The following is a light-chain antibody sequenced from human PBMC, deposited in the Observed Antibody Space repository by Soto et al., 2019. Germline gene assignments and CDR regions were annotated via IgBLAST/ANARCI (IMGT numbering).Light chain of an antibody. Sequence: EIVLTQFPGALSLSPGERVTLSCRASQTVSNTYLAWYQQKCGQAPKFLNYCASNRSTGIPDSFSVSGSGTDFNLTISRLQPEDVALYYCQQYCSLPPTFGGGTKVEIK. J-gene: IGKJ4*01. CDR3: QQYCSLPPT. CDR2: CAS. CDR1: QTVSNTY. V-gene: IGKV3-20*01.